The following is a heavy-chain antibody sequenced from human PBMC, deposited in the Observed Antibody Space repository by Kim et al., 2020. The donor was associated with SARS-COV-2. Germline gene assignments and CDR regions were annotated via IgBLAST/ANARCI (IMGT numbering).Heavy chain of an antibody. CDR2: IKSKTDGGTT. D-gene: IGHD3-22*01. CDR3: TTDVDYYDSSGYPDY. Sequence: GGSLRLSCAASGFTFSNAWMSWVRQAPGKGLEWVGRIKSKTDGGTTDYAAPVKGRFTISRDDSKNTLYLQMNSLKTEDTAVYYCTTDVDYYDSSGYPDYWGQGTLVTVSS. CDR1: GFTFSNAW. J-gene: IGHJ4*02. V-gene: IGHV3-15*01.